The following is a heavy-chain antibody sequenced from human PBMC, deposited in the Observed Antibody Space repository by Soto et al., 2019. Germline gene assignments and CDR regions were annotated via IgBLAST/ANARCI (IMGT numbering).Heavy chain of an antibody. V-gene: IGHV3-23*01. CDR3: AKAMRHYYYYGMDV. J-gene: IGHJ6*02. Sequence: GGSLRLSCAASGFTFSSYAMSWVRQAPGKGLEWVSAISGSGGSTYYADSVKGRFTISRDNSKNTLYLQMNSLRAEDTAVYYCAKAMRHYYYYGMDVWGQGTTVTVSS. CDR1: GFTFSSYA. CDR2: ISGSGGST.